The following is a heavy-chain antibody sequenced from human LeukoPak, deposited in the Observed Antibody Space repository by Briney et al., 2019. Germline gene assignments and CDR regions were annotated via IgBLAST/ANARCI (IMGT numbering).Heavy chain of an antibody. V-gene: IGHV3-21*01. CDR1: GFTFSNYA. Sequence: GGSLRLSCAASGFTFSNYAMSWVRQAPGKGLEWVSSISSSSSYIYYADSVKGRFTISRDNAKNSLYLQMNSLRAEDTAVYYCASSRRLDYWGQGTLVTVSS. J-gene: IGHJ4*02. CDR2: ISSSSSYI. CDR3: ASSRRLDY.